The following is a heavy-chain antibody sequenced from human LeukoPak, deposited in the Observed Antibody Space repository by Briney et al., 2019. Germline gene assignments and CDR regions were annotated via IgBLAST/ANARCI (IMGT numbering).Heavy chain of an antibody. CDR2: ISTSSSYI. Sequence: GGSLRLSCAASGFTVSSNYMTWVRQAPGKGLEWVSPISTSSSYIYYADSVEGRFTISRDSAKNSLYLQMNSLRAEDTAVYYCARDRGGTLMVYARGKDYYYMDVWGKGTTVTVSS. D-gene: IGHD2-8*01. V-gene: IGHV3-21*01. CDR1: GFTVSSNY. J-gene: IGHJ6*03. CDR3: ARDRGGTLMVYARGKDYYYMDV.